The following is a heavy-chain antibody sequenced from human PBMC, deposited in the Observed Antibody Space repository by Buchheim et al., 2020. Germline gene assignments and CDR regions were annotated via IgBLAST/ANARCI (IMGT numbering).Heavy chain of an antibody. J-gene: IGHJ4*02. Sequence: QLQLQESGPGLVKPSETLSLTCTVSGGSISSSSYYWGWIRQPPGKGLEWIGSIYYSGSTYYNPSLKSRVTISVDTSKNQFSLKLSSVTAADTAVYYCARNLYAYGDKYYFDYWGQGTL. CDR1: GGSISSSSYY. CDR3: ARNLYAYGDKYYFDY. D-gene: IGHD4-17*01. V-gene: IGHV4-39*01. CDR2: IYYSGST.